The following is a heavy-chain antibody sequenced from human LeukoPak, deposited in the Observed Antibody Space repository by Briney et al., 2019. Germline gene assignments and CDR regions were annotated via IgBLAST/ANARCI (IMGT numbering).Heavy chain of an antibody. CDR3: AKDPYSKSDY. V-gene: IGHV3-7*01. CDR2: IKQDGSEK. D-gene: IGHD4-11*01. Sequence: GGSLRLSCAASGFTLSNYWMSWVRQAPGKGLEWVANIKQDGSEKNYVDSVKGRFTISRDNAKNSLFLQMNSLRAEDTAVYYCAKDPYSKSDYWGRGTRVRVSS. CDR1: GFTLSNYW. J-gene: IGHJ4*02.